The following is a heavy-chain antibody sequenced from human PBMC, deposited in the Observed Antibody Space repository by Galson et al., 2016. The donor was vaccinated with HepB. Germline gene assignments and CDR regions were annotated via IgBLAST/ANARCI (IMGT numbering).Heavy chain of an antibody. CDR1: GFTFSGYS. CDR2: IGVSDSRM. D-gene: IGHD2-2*01. CDR3: ARDSSPYAAPPDY. Sequence: SLRLSCAASGFTFSGYSMNWVRQAPGKGLEWISYIGVSDSRMYYADSVKGRFTISRDDAKNSVYLQMNGLRAEDTAVYYCARDSSPYAAPPDYWGRGALVTVSS. J-gene: IGHJ4*02. V-gene: IGHV3-48*01.